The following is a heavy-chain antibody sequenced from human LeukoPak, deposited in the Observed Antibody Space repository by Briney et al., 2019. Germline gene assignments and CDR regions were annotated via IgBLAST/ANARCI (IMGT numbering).Heavy chain of an antibody. CDR2: IYYSGST. CDR3: ARVLRDRPIGYWFDP. J-gene: IGHJ5*02. D-gene: IGHD6-6*01. Sequence: SETLSLTCTVSGGSISSSSYYWGWIRQPPGKGLEWIGSIYYSGSTYYNPSLKSRVTISVDTSKNQFSLKLSSVTAADTAVYYCARVLRDRPIGYWFDPWGQGTLVTVSS. CDR1: GGSISSSSYY. V-gene: IGHV4-39*07.